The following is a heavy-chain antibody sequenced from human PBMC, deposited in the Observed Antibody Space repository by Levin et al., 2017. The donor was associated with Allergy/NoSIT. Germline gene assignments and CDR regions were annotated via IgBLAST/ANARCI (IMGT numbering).Heavy chain of an antibody. Sequence: QTLSLTCTFSGFSLSTSRMCLSWIRQPPGKALEWLALIDWDADKYYSTSLKTRLTISKDTSKNQVVLTMTNMDPVDTATYYCARTFTVSSSWYFDYWGQGTLVTVSS. CDR2: IDWDADK. V-gene: IGHV2-70*01. CDR1: GFSLSTSRMC. D-gene: IGHD6-13*01. J-gene: IGHJ4*02. CDR3: ARTFTVSSSWYFDY.